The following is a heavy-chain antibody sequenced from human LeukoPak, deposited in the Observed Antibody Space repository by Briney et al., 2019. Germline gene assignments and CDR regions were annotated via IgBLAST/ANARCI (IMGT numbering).Heavy chain of an antibody. V-gene: IGHV3-9*01. Sequence: SGGSLRLSCAASGFTFDDYAMHWVRQAPGKGLEWVSGISWNSGSIGYADSVKGRFTISRDNAKNSLYLQMNSLRAEDTALYYCAKEVVVSRGAFDIWGQGTMVTVSS. CDR3: AKEVVVSRGAFDI. J-gene: IGHJ3*02. CDR1: GFTFDDYA. CDR2: ISWNSGSI. D-gene: IGHD3-22*01.